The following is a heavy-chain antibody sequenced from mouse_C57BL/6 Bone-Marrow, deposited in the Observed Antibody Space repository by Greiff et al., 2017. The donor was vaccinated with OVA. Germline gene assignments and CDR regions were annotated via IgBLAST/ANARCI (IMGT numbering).Heavy chain of an antibody. J-gene: IGHJ4*01. CDR1: GYTFTSYW. CDR2: IHPNSGST. D-gene: IGHD2-4*01. V-gene: IGHV1-64*01. CDR3: ARERLRQTAMDY. Sequence: QVQLQQPGAELVKPGASVKLSCKASGYTFTSYWMHWVKQRPGQGLEWIGMIHPNSGSTNYNEKFKSKATLTVDKSSSTAYMQLSSLTSEDSAVYYCARERLRQTAMDYWGQGTSVTVSS.